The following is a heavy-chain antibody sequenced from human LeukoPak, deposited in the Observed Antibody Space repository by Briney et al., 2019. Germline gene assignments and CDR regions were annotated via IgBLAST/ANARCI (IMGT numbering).Heavy chain of an antibody. J-gene: IGHJ4*02. D-gene: IGHD3-16*01. Sequence: GGSLRLSCAASGFTFSSFKMTWVRQAPGKGLEWVASISPSSTYIYYGDSLKGRVTVSRDNAKSLLFLHMSSLRPDDTAVYYCARDLTGGEYFDSWGQGALVSVSS. V-gene: IGHV3-21*06. CDR2: ISPSSTYI. CDR3: ARDLTGGEYFDS. CDR1: GFTFSSFK.